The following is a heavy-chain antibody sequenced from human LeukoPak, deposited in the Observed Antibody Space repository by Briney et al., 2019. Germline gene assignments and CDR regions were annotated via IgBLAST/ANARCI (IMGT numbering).Heavy chain of an antibody. CDR1: GYRFTSFR. Sequence: GESLKISRKCSGYRFTSFRIGLDRQMPGKGLEWMGFIYPGDSDTRYSPSFQCQVAISADKSISTAYRQWSSLKAADTAMYYCARQALTAFDYWGQGTLVTVSS. CDR3: ARQALTAFDY. D-gene: IGHD3-9*01. CDR2: IYPGDSDT. J-gene: IGHJ4*02. V-gene: IGHV5-51*01.